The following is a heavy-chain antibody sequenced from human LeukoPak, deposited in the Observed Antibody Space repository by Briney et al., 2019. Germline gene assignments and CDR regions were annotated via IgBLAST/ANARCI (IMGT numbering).Heavy chain of an antibody. CDR2: ISGSDGST. CDR3: AKDLESDIVVVVAATAIDY. J-gene: IGHJ4*02. D-gene: IGHD2-15*01. CDR1: GFTFSSYA. V-gene: IGHV3-23*01. Sequence: GGSLRLSCAASGFTFSSYAMSWVRQAPGKGLEWVSAISGSDGSTYYADSVKGRFTISRDNSKNTLYLQMNSLRAEDTAVYYCAKDLESDIVVVVAATAIDYWGQGTLVTVSS.